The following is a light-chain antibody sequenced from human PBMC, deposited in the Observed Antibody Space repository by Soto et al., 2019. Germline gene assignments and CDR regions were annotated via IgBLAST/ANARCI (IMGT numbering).Light chain of an antibody. CDR3: QHSDSTPYS. CDR1: QTISVY. CDR2: AAS. J-gene: IGKJ2*03. Sequence: DIQMTQSPSSLSASVGDRVTITCRASQTISVYLNWHQQKPGKAPRLLIFAASILQSGVPSRFSGSGSGTDFTLTITSLLPEDSATYYCQHSDSTPYSFGQGTKLEIK. V-gene: IGKV1-39*01.